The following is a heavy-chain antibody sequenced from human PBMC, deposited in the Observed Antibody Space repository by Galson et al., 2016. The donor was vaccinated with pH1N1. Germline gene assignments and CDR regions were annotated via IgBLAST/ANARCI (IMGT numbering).Heavy chain of an antibody. V-gene: IGHV2-5*02. Sequence: AWIRQPPGKAPEWLALIYWDDDERYSPSLKSRLTITKDTSKNHVVLTMTNMEPVDTGTYFCAHREVTITNAFDVWGPGTKVTVSS. D-gene: IGHD5-12*01. J-gene: IGHJ3*01. CDR2: IYWDDDE. CDR3: AHREVTITNAFDV.